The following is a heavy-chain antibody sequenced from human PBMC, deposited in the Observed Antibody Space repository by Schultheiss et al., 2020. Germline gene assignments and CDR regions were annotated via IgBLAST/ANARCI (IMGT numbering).Heavy chain of an antibody. J-gene: IGHJ4*02. CDR2: MNPNSGNT. CDR1: GGTFSSYA. D-gene: IGHD5-12*01. V-gene: IGHV1-8*02. Sequence: ASVKVSCKASGGTFSSYAISWVRQATGQGLEWMGWMNPNSGNTGYAQKFQGRVTMTRNTSISTAYMELSSLRSEDTAVYYCARGYSGYDYWGQGTLVTVSS. CDR3: ARGYSGYDY.